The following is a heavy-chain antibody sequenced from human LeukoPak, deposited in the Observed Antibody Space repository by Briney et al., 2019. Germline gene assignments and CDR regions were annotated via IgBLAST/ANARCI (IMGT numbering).Heavy chain of an antibody. CDR1: GFTFSTYW. CDR2: INQDGSEK. D-gene: IGHD3-10*02. V-gene: IGHV3-7*01. CDR3: AELGITMIGGV. J-gene: IGHJ6*04. Sequence: GGSLRLSCAAYGFTFSTYWMSWVRQAPGKGLEWVANINQDGSEKQYVDSVKGRFTISRDNAKNSLYLQMNSLRAEDTAVYYCAELGITMIGGVWGKGTTVTISS.